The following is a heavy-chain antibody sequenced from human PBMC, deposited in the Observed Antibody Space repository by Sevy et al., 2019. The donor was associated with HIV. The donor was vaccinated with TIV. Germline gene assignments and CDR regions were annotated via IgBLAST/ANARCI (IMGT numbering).Heavy chain of an antibody. CDR1: GFTFSSYS. Sequence: GGSLRLSCAASGFTFSSYSMNWVRQAPGMGLEWVSSISISSSYIYYADSVKGRFTISRDNAKNSLYLQMNSLRAEDTAVYYCARAPEENYDYITGSFDYWGQGTLVTVSS. J-gene: IGHJ4*02. V-gene: IGHV3-21*01. CDR2: ISISSSYI. D-gene: IGHD3-16*01. CDR3: ARAPEENYDYITGSFDY.